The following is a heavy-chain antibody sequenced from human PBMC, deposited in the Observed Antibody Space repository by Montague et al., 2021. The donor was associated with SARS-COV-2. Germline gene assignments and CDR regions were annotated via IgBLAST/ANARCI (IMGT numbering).Heavy chain of an antibody. CDR2: IYSSGNA. J-gene: IGHJ4*02. V-gene: IGHV4-4*07. Sequence: SETLSLTCTVSGGSITYYYWHWLRQSAAKGLEWIGRIYSSGNANXSPSLKSRVTMSVDTSQNQFSLKLNSLTAADTAVYYCARGDHPQSASWYFFDTWGQGALVTVSS. CDR1: GGSITYYY. D-gene: IGHD6-13*01. CDR3: ARGDHPQSASWYFFDT.